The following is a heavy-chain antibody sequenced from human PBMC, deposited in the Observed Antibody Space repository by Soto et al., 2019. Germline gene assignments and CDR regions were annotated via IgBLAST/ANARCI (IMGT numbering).Heavy chain of an antibody. Sequence: GGSLRLSCAASGFTFDDYAMHWVRQAPGKGLEWDSLISGDGGSTYYADSVKDRFTISRDNSKNSLYLQMNSLRTEDTSLDYCAKEAVSSADAFDIWGQGTMVTVSS. J-gene: IGHJ3*02. CDR1: GFTFDDYA. V-gene: IGHV3-43*02. CDR2: ISGDGGST. CDR3: AKEAVSSADAFDI.